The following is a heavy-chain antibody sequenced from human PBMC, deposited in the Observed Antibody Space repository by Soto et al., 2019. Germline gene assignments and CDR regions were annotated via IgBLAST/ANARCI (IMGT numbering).Heavy chain of an antibody. J-gene: IGHJ5*02. D-gene: IGHD3-10*01. Sequence: EVQLLESGGTLVQPGESLRLSCEVSGFSFSSFAMNWVRQAPGEGLEWVSSIRGTATSYADSVNGRFTISRDNSKNTVNPQMNTRRGADTAVEYRAKCAVMRTTSGGWRKGIDPWGQGTLVIVSS. CDR2: IRGTAT. CDR3: AKCAVMRTTSGGWRKGIDP. CDR1: GFSFSSFA. V-gene: IGHV3-23*01.